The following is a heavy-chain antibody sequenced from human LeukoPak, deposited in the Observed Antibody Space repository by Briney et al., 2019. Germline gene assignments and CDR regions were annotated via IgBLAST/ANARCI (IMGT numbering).Heavy chain of an antibody. Sequence: GGSLRLSCEASGFTLSSYWMDWVRQSPGKGLLWVARINSDGTSVNYADSVKGRFTISRDIDKNTLYLQMNSLRDDDTAIYYCVSVTWSGYGDSWGQGAQVTVSS. CDR1: GFTLSSYW. CDR2: INSDGTSV. CDR3: VSVTWSGYGDS. V-gene: IGHV3-74*01. J-gene: IGHJ4*02. D-gene: IGHD3-3*01.